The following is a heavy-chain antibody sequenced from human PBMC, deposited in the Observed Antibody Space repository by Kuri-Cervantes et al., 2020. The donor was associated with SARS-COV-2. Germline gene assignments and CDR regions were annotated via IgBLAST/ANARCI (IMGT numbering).Heavy chain of an antibody. CDR3: ARERMAPLSKYPYYFDY. Sequence: GESLKISCTASGFTFSGYNMNWVRQAPGEGLEWVSSISSSSGYIYYTDSVMGRFTISRDNAKNSLYLQMNSLRAEDTAVYHCARERMAPLSKYPYYFDYWGQGTLVTVSS. J-gene: IGHJ4*02. D-gene: IGHD5-24*01. CDR2: ISSSSGYI. CDR1: GFTFSGYN. V-gene: IGHV3-21*01.